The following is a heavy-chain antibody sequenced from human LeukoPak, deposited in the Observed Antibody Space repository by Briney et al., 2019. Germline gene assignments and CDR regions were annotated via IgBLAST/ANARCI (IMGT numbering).Heavy chain of an antibody. CDR3: ARDRVFLGQADDAFDI. D-gene: IGHD7-27*01. CDR2: ISAYNGNT. Sequence: ASVKVSCKASGYTFTSYGISWVRQAPGQGLERMGWISAYNGNTNYAQKLQGRVTMTTDTSTSTAYMELRSLRSDDTAVYYCARDRVFLGQADDAFDIWDQGTMVTVSS. CDR1: GYTFTSYG. J-gene: IGHJ3*02. V-gene: IGHV1-18*01.